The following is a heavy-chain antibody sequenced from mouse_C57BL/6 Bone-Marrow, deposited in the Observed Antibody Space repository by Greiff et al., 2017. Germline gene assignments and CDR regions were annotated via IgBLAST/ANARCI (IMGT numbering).Heavy chain of an antibody. D-gene: IGHD2-5*01. V-gene: IGHV6-3*01. CDR3: THSNWPYYFDY. J-gene: IGHJ2*01. CDR2: IRLKSDNYAT. Sequence: EVMLVESGGGLVQPGGSMKLSCVASGFTFSNYWMNWVRQSPEKGLEWVAQIRLKSDNYATHYAESVKGRFTITRDDSKSSVYLQMNNLRAEDTGIYYCTHSNWPYYFDYWGQGTTLTVSS. CDR1: GFTFSNYW.